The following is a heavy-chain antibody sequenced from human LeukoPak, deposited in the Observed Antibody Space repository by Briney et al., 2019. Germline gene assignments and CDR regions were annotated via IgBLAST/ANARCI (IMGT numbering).Heavy chain of an antibody. Sequence: GGSLRLSCAASEFTFTTYGMHWVHQAPGKGLEWVAFIYYDGSNIYYADYVKGRFTISRDISKNTLYLQMDSLRAEDTAIYYCARDWKTNSFDYWGQGTLVTVSS. CDR3: ARDWKTNSFDY. CDR1: EFTFTTYG. D-gene: IGHD1-1*01. J-gene: IGHJ4*02. V-gene: IGHV3-33*01. CDR2: IYYDGSNI.